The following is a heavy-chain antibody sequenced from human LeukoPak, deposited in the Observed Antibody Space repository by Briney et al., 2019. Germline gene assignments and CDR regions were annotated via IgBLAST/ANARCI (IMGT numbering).Heavy chain of an antibody. D-gene: IGHD3-3*01. V-gene: IGHV3-23*01. CDR1: GFTFSSYA. CDR3: AKDPYDFWSGYYPNWFDP. J-gene: IGHJ5*02. Sequence: GGSLRLSCAASGFTFSSYAMSWVRQAPGKGLEWVSAISGSGGSTYYADSVKGRFTSSRDNSKNTLYLQMTSLRAEDTAVYYCAKDPYDFWSGYYPNWFDPWGQGTLVTVSS. CDR2: ISGSGGST.